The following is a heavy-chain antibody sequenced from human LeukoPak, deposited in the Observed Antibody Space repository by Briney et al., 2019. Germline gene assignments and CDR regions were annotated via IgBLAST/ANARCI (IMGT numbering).Heavy chain of an antibody. D-gene: IGHD6-19*01. CDR2: IYSSEST. Sequence: PSETLSLTCTVSGGTVSSYYWSWIRQPPGQGLEWIGYIYSSESTSYNPPLESRVTMSVDTSKNQFFLKLSSVTAADTAVYYCARFHSGPSGWYVLWYFDLWGRGTLVTVSS. CDR1: GGTVSSYY. V-gene: IGHV4-4*09. J-gene: IGHJ2*01. CDR3: ARFHSGPSGWYVLWYFDL.